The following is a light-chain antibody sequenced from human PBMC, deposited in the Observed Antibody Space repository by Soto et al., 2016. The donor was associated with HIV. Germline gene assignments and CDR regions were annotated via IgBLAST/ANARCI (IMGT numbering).Light chain of an antibody. CDR3: QQYNSVPWT. CDR2: SAS. V-gene: IGKV1-12*01. J-gene: IGKJ1*01. CDR1: QDISNW. Sequence: DIQMTQSPSSVSTSVGDRVTITCRASQDISNWLAWYQQKPGKAPKLLIYSASSLQTGVPSRFSGSGSGTDFTLTLSSLQPDDIGTYYCQQYNSVPWTFGQGTKVEI.